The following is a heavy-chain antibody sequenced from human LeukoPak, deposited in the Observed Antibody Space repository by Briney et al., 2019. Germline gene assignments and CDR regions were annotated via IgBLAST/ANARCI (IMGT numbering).Heavy chain of an antibody. V-gene: IGHV4-34*01. D-gene: IGHD3-16*01. J-gene: IGHJ5*02. CDR3: ARGRSGLRLAS. Sequence: SETLSLTCAAYGGSFSGYYWSWIRQPPGKGLEWIGEINHSGSTNYNPSLKSRVTISVDTSKNQYSLKLSSVTAADTAVYYCARGRSGLRLASWGQGTLVTVSS. CDR1: GGSFSGYY. CDR2: INHSGST.